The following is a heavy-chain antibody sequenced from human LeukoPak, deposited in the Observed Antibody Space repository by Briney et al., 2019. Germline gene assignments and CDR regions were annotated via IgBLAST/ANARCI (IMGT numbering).Heavy chain of an antibody. Sequence: PSETLSLTCTVSGGSISSGDYYWSWIRQPPGKGLEWIGYIYYSGSTYYNPSLKSRVTISVDTSKNQFSLKLSSVTAADTAVYYCARAGGDSSGYFDAFDIWGQGTMVTVSS. J-gene: IGHJ3*02. CDR3: ARAGGDSSGYFDAFDI. V-gene: IGHV4-30-4*01. D-gene: IGHD3-22*01. CDR2: IYYSGST. CDR1: GGSISSGDYY.